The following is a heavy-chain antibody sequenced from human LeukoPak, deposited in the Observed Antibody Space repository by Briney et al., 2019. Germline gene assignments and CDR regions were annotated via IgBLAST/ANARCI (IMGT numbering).Heavy chain of an antibody. J-gene: IGHJ4*02. CDR3: ARSPGPLYYDFWSGYIY. CDR2: IYYNENT. V-gene: IGHV4-39*07. CDR1: GDSITSTNYY. D-gene: IGHD3-3*01. Sequence: PSETLSLTCSASGDSITSTNYYWGWIRQPPGKGLEWIGSIYYNENTNYNPSLKSRVTISVDTSKNQFSLKLSSVTAADTAVYYCARSPGPLYYDFWSGYIYWGQGTLVTVSS.